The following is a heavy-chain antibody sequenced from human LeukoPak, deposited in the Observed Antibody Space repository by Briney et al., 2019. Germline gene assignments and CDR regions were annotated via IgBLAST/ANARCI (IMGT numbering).Heavy chain of an antibody. D-gene: IGHD3-3*01. CDR1: GGSISSSSYH. V-gene: IGHV4-30-4*08. J-gene: IGHJ5*02. CDR3: ARGVGGDYDFWSGYQSNWFDP. Sequence: PSETLSLTCTVSGGSISSSSYHWGWIRQPPGKGLEWIGYIYYSGSTYYNPSLKSRVTISVDTSKNQFSLKLSSVTAADTAVYYCARGVGGDYDFWSGYQSNWFDPWGQGTLVTVSS. CDR2: IYYSGST.